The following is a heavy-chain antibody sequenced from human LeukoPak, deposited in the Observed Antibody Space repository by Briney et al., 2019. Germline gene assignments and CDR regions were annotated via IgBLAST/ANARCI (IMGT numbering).Heavy chain of an antibody. CDR2: ITTSSTYI. J-gene: IGHJ6*02. CDR1: GFTFSCCS. D-gene: IGHD3-10*01. Sequence: GGSLRLSCAASGFTFSCCSVNWVRQAPGKGLEWVSSITTSSTYIYYADPVKGRFTISRDNAKNSLYLQMNSLRAEDTAVYYCARSFPGYSMDVWGQGTTVTVSS. V-gene: IGHV3-21*01. CDR3: ARSFPGYSMDV.